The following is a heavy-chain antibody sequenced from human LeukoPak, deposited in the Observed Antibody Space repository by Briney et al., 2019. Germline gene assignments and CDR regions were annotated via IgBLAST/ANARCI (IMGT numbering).Heavy chain of an antibody. CDR1: GFSFADAT. V-gene: IGHV3-9*01. CDR3: AKDPYMDV. CDR2: INWNSGTM. J-gene: IGHJ6*03. Sequence: GGSLRLSCAASGFSFADATMHWVRHVPGKGLEWVSGINWNSGTMGYADSVKGRFTVSRDNAKNSLYPQMNSLKTEDTALYYCAKDPYMDVWGKGTTVTVSS.